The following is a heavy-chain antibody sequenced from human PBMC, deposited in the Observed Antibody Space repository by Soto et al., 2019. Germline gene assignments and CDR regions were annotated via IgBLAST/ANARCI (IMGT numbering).Heavy chain of an antibody. CDR3: ARDYYGIDV. CDR1: GGSITSGGYS. J-gene: IGHJ6*02. CDR2: TYQSGSA. Sequence: QLQLQESGSGLVKPSQTLSLTCTVSGGSITSGGYSWTWIRQSPGKGLEWIGYTYQSGSAYYNPSLKSRVTISVDRSKNQFSLNLTSVTAADTAVYYFARDYYGIDVWRQVLTVAVAS. V-gene: IGHV4-30-2*06.